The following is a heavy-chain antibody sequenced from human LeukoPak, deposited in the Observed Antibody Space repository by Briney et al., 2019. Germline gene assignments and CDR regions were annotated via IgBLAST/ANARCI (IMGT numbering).Heavy chain of an antibody. CDR3: ARDLPYYDSSGYDHRRWFDP. CDR2: IIPIFGTA. J-gene: IGHJ5*02. D-gene: IGHD3-22*01. CDR1: GGTFSSYA. Sequence: ASVKVSCKASGGTFSSYAISWVRQAPGQGLEWMGRIIPIFGTANYAQKFQGRVTITTDESTNTAYMELSSLRSEDTAVYYCARDLPYYDSSGYDHRRWFDPWGQGTLVTVSS. V-gene: IGHV1-69*05.